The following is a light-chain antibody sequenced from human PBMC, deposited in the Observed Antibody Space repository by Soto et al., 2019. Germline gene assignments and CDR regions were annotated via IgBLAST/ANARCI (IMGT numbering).Light chain of an antibody. CDR2: DVS. Sequence: QSVLTQPRSVSGSPGQSVTISCTGTSSDVGGYNYVSWYQQHPGKAPKLMIYDVSKRPSGVPDRFSGSKSGNTASLTISGLQAEDEADYYCCSYAGSYFVFGEGTKLTVL. CDR1: SSDVGGYNY. V-gene: IGLV2-11*01. CDR3: CSYAGSYFV. J-gene: IGLJ2*01.